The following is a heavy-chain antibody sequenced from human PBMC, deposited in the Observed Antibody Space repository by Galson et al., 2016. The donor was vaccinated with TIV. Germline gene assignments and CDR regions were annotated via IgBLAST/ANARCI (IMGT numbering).Heavy chain of an antibody. CDR1: GFIFSNAW. Sequence: SLRLSCAASGFIFSNAWMSWVRQAPGKGLGWVGRIKSNFDGGTTDYAASVKGRFTISRHDSKNTLFLQMNRLKTEDTAVYYCTTELGYCSGGYCYYFDYWGQGTLVTVSS. V-gene: IGHV3-15*01. CDR2: IKSNFDGGTT. J-gene: IGHJ4*02. D-gene: IGHD2-15*01. CDR3: TTELGYCSGGYCYYFDY.